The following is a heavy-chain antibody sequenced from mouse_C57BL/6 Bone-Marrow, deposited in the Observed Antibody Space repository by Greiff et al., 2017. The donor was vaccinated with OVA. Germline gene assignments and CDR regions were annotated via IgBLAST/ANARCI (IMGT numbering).Heavy chain of an antibody. D-gene: IGHD2-4*01. CDR1: GYTFTSYG. Sequence: ESGAELARPGASVKLSCKASGYTFTSYGISWVKQRTGQGLEWIGEIYPRSGNTYYNEKFKGKATLTADKSSSTAYMELRSLTSEDSAVYFCASPPYYDYVGDWGQGTTLTVSS. J-gene: IGHJ2*01. CDR2: IYPRSGNT. CDR3: ASPPYYDYVGD. V-gene: IGHV1-81*01.